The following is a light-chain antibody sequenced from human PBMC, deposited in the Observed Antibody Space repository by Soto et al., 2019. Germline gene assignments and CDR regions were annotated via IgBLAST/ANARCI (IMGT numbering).Light chain of an antibody. CDR3: QQYYSTPLT. Sequence: DIVMTQSPDSLAVSLGERATINCKSSQSVLYSSNNKNYLAWYQQKPGQPPKLLIYWASTRESGVPDRFSGRGSGTDLTLTISSLQAEDVAVYYCQQYYSTPLTFGGGTKVEIK. J-gene: IGKJ4*01. CDR1: QSVLYSSNNKNY. V-gene: IGKV4-1*01. CDR2: WAS.